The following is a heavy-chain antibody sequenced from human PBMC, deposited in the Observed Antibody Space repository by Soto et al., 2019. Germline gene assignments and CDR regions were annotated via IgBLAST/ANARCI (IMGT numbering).Heavy chain of an antibody. Sequence: QVQLVESGGGEVQPGRSLTLSCAASGYTFRTYAMHWVRQAPGKGLEWVALISYDGSQKYNADSVKGRFIISRDNSENTLYLQMNSLRADDTAVYYCARDMDRGSRHFPRIDYWGQGTAVTVSS. CDR3: ARDMDRGSRHFPRIDY. J-gene: IGHJ4*02. CDR1: GYTFRTYA. V-gene: IGHV3-30-3*01. D-gene: IGHD2-2*03. CDR2: ISYDGSQK.